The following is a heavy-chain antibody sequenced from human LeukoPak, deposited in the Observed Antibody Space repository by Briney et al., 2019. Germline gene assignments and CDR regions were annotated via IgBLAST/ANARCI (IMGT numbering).Heavy chain of an antibody. CDR2: ISGNGGSI. V-gene: IGHV3-NL1*01. CDR3: ARLLATIGAPGDY. Sequence: GGSLRLSCAASGFTFSSYGMHWVRQAPGQGLEWLSIISGNGGSIYYAKSVKGRFTISRDNSKNTLYLQMNSLRAEDTAVYYCARLLATIGAPGDYWGQGTLVTVSS. J-gene: IGHJ4*02. CDR1: GFTFSSYG. D-gene: IGHD5-24*01.